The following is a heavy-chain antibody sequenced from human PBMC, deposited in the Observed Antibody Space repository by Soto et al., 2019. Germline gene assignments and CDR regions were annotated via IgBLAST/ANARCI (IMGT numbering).Heavy chain of an antibody. CDR1: GFTFSSYS. J-gene: IGHJ3*02. CDR2: ISSSSSYI. V-gene: IGHV3-21*04. D-gene: IGHD4-17*01. CDR3: PRETGRDDYGEKNDAFDI. Sequence: EVQLVESGGGLVKPGGSLRLSCAASGFTFSSYSMNWVRQAPGKGMEWVSSISSSSSYIYYADSVKGRFTISRDNAKNPPYLEINRLRAENTAMYYCPRETGRDDYGEKNDAFDIWGQGTMVTVSS.